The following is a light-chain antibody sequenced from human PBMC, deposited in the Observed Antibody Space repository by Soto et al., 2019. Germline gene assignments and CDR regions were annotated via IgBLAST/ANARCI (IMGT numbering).Light chain of an antibody. CDR2: DAS. CDR1: QPISSW. J-gene: IGKJ1*01. Sequence: DIQMTQSPPTLSASVGDRVTIPCRASQPISSWLAWYHQKPGKAPKLLIYDASNLESGVPSRFSGSGSGTEFTLTISSLQPEDFGIYYCQQYENYWTFGQGTKVDI. V-gene: IGKV1-5*01. CDR3: QQYENYWT.